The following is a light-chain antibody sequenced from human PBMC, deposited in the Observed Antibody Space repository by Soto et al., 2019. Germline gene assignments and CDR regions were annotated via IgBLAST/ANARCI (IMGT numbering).Light chain of an antibody. CDR3: KQYGSASWT. J-gene: IGKJ1*01. CDR1: QSVSSGY. CDR2: GTS. V-gene: IGKV3-20*01. Sequence: EIVLTQSPGTLSLSPGERATLSCSASQSVSSGYLAWYQQKPGQAPRLLIYGTSSRATAIPDRFSGSGSGTDFTLTISRLEPEDFAVYYCKQYGSASWTFGQGTKVDIK.